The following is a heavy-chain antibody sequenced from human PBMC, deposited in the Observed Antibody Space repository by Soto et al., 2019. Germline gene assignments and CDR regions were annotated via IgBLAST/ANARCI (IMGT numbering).Heavy chain of an antibody. CDR2: ISGSGGST. D-gene: IGHD3-3*01. Sequence: QSGGSLRLSCAASGFTFSSYAMSWVRQAPGKGLEWVSAISGSGGSTYYADSVKGRFTISRDNSKNTLYLQMNSLRAEDTAVYYCAKDHDFWSGYYTAFDYWGQGTLVTVSS. CDR1: GFTFSSYA. V-gene: IGHV3-23*01. J-gene: IGHJ4*02. CDR3: AKDHDFWSGYYTAFDY.